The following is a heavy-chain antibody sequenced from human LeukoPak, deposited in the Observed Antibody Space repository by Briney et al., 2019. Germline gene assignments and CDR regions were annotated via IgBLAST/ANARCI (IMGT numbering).Heavy chain of an antibody. Sequence: GASVKVSCKASGYTFTSYDINWVPQAPGQGLEWMGWMNPNSGNTVYAQKFQGRVTLTRNTSISTAYMELSSLRSEDTTVYYCARGPYYYDSSGRYDAFDIWGQGPVVTVSS. D-gene: IGHD3-22*01. J-gene: IGHJ3*02. CDR1: GYTFTSYD. V-gene: IGHV1-8*03. CDR2: MNPNSGNT. CDR3: ARGPYYYDSSGRYDAFDI.